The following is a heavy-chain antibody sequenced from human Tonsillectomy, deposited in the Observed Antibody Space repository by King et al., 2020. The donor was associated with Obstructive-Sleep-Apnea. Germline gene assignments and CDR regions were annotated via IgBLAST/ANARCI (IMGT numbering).Heavy chain of an antibody. Sequence: KLVQSGGGLVQPGGSLRLSCAASGFTFSSYDMHWVRQATGKGLEWVSAIGTAGDTYYPGSVKGRFTISRENAKNSLYLQMNSLRAGDTAVYYCVRFAHNCSRTSCYFYFDYWGQGTLVTVSS. D-gene: IGHD2-2*01. CDR3: VRFAHNCSRTSCYFYFDY. J-gene: IGHJ4*02. V-gene: IGHV3-13*01. CDR1: GFTFSSYD. CDR2: IGTAGDT.